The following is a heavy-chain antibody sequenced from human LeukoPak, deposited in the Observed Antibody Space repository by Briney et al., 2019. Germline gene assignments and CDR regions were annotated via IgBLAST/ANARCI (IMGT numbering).Heavy chain of an antibody. CDR3: ARAFGYSYGYAY. CDR2: IHYSGST. CDR1: GGSISSGDYY. J-gene: IGHJ4*02. V-gene: IGHV4-31*03. Sequence: SQTLSLTCNVSGGSISSGDYYWSWIRQHPGKGLEWIGCIHYSGSTYYNPSLKSRVTISVDKSKNQFSLKLSSVTAADTAVYYCARAFGYSYGYAYWGQGTLVTVSS. D-gene: IGHD5-18*01.